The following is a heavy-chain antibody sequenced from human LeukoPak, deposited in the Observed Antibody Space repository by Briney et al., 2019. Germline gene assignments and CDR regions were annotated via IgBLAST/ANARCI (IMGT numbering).Heavy chain of an antibody. CDR1: GGSISSGGYY. V-gene: IGHV4-31*03. CDR3: ARNRVDIVATIIDY. CDR2: IYYSGGT. Sequence: PSETLSLTCTVSGGSISSGGYYWSWIRQHPGKGLEWIGYIYYSGGTYYNPSLKSRVTISVDTSKNQFSLKLSSVTAADTAVYYCARNRVDIVATIIDYWGQGTLVTVSS. J-gene: IGHJ4*02. D-gene: IGHD5-12*01.